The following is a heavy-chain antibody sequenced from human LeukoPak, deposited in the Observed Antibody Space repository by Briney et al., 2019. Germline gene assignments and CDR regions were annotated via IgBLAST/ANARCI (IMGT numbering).Heavy chain of an antibody. Sequence: SETLSLTCTVSGGSISGHYWSWIRQPPGKGLEWIGYIYDSETTNYNPSLKSRVTMSLDTSKNQFSLKPRSVTAADTAIYYCARSGNGGNYYNWFDPWGQGTLVTVSS. CDR1: GGSISGHY. CDR3: ARSGNGGNYYNWFDP. D-gene: IGHD4/OR15-4a*01. J-gene: IGHJ5*02. CDR2: IYDSETT. V-gene: IGHV4-59*11.